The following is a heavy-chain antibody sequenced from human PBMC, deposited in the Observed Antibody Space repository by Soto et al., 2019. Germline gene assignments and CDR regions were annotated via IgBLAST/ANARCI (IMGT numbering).Heavy chain of an antibody. V-gene: IGHV4-31*03. D-gene: IGHD3-9*01. CDR2: IYYSGST. Sequence: TLSLTCTVSGGSISSGGYYWSWIRQHPGKGLEWIGYIYYSGSTYYNPSLKSRVTISVDTSKNQFSLKLSSVTAADTAVYYCARDAQYDILTGYYLGHFDYWGQGTLVTVSS. CDR3: ARDAQYDILTGYYLGHFDY. J-gene: IGHJ4*02. CDR1: GGSISSGGYY.